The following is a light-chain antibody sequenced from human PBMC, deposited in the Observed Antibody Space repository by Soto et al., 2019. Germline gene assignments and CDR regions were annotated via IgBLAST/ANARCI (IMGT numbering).Light chain of an antibody. CDR2: AAS. V-gene: IGKV1-39*01. CDR1: QSISSY. J-gene: IGKJ4*01. CDR3: QQYSSYPLT. Sequence: DIQMTQSPSSLSASVGDRVTITCRASQSISSYLNWYQQKPGKAPKLLIYAASSLQSGVPSRFSGSGSGTDFTLTISCLQSEDFATYYCQQYSSYPLTFGGGTKVDIK.